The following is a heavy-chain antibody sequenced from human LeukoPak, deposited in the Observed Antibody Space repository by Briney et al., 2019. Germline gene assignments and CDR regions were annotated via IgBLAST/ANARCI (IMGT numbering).Heavy chain of an antibody. CDR2: IYLGDSGP. D-gene: IGHD3-3*01. CDR3: AIHYELWGPVGDAFDI. V-gene: IGHV5-51*01. CDR1: GYIISSCW. Sequence: AESPKISCKGSGYIISSCWIGWERQMTGKGLEWKGIIYLGDSGPRDRPSSQDHVTIAADQSFSTAYLQWSCDNASDTTMFYCAIHYELWGPVGDAFDIWGQGTMVTVSS. J-gene: IGHJ3*02.